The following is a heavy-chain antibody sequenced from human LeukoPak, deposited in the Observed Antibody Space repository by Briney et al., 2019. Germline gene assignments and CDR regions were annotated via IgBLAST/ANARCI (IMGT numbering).Heavy chain of an antibody. CDR1: GGSINSDSYY. D-gene: IGHD3-10*01. CDR2: IYTTGSP. Sequence: SETLSLTCTVSGGSINSDSYYWTWIRQPAGKGLEWIRRIYTTGSPNYNPSLKSRVTISIDTSKNQFSLKLSSVSAADTAIYYCARDRGITTARGVPSWFDPWGQGTLVTVSS. J-gene: IGHJ5*02. V-gene: IGHV4-61*02. CDR3: ARDRGITTARGVPSWFDP.